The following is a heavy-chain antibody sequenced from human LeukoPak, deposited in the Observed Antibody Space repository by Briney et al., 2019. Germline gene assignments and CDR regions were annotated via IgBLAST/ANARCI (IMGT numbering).Heavy chain of an antibody. CDR2: INPNSGGT. Sequence: ASVKVSCKASGYTFTGYYMHWVRQAPGQGLEWMGWINPNSGGTNYAQKFQGRVTMTRDTSISTAYMELSRLRSDDTAVYYCARIGGHVDTAMEYYYYYYYMDVWGKGTTVTVSS. V-gene: IGHV1-2*02. CDR3: ARIGGHVDTAMEYYYYYYYMDV. CDR1: GYTFTGYY. D-gene: IGHD5-18*01. J-gene: IGHJ6*03.